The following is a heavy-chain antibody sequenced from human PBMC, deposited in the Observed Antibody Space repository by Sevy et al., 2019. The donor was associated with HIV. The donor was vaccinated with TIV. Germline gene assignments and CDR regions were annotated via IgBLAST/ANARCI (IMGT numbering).Heavy chain of an antibody. CDR3: AREGCTRPHDY. V-gene: IGHV3-23*01. CDR2: LSFGCGKI. J-gene: IGHJ4*02. Sequence: RGCLRLSCAASGFAFYDYSMSWIRQAPGKGLEWVATLSFGCGKINYADSVKGRFTISRVNSKNSFYLQMDNLRVEDTALYYCAREGCTRPHDYWGQGTRVTVSS. D-gene: IGHD2-8*01. CDR1: GFAFYDYS.